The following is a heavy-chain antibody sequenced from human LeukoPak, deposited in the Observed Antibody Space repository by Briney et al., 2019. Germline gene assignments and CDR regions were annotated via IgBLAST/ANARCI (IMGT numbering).Heavy chain of an antibody. Sequence: PGGSLRLSCAASGFTFSSYGMHWVRQAPGKGLEWVAVISYDGSNKYYADSVKGRFTISRDNSKNTLYLQMNSLRAEDTAVYYCAKSVGYGTNYYYYGMDVCGQGTTVTVSS. CDR3: AKSVGYGTNYYYYGMDV. CDR2: ISYDGSNK. V-gene: IGHV3-30*18. J-gene: IGHJ6*02. D-gene: IGHD4/OR15-4a*01. CDR1: GFTFSSYG.